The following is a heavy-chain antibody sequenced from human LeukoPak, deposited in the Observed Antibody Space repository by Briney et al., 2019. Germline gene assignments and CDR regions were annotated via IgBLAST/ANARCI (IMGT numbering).Heavy chain of an antibody. CDR1: GFIFSNYA. CDR3: AKCNRYYYDSSGYSAADY. J-gene: IGHJ4*02. V-gene: IGHV3-23*01. Sequence: PGGSLRLSCAASGFIFSNYAMNWVRQAPGKGLEWVSHISGGGVSTYYADSVKGRFTISRDNSKNTLYLQMNSLRAEDTAVYYCAKCNRYYYDSSGYSAADYWGQGTLVTVSS. D-gene: IGHD3-22*01. CDR2: ISGGGVST.